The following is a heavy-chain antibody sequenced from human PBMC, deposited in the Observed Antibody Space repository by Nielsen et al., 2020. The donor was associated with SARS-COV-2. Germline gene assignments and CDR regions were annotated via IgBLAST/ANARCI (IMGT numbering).Heavy chain of an antibody. CDR1: GFTFDDYA. J-gene: IGHJ6*02. V-gene: IGHV3-9*01. CDR3: AKVDLYYYGMDV. Sequence: GGSLRLSCAASGFTFDDYAMHWVRQAPGKGLEWVSGISWNRGSIGYADSVKGRFTISRDNAKNSLYLQMNSLRAEDTALYYCAKVDLYYYGMDVWGQGTTVTVSS. CDR2: ISWNRGSI.